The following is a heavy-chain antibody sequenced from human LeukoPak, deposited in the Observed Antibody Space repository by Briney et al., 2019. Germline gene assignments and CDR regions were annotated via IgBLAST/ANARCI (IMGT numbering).Heavy chain of an antibody. V-gene: IGHV3-66*01. CDR3: AKAPNQGRYYDSSGFDY. Sequence: GGSLRLSCAASGFTVSSNYMSWVRQAPGKGLEWVSVIYSGGSTYYADSVKGRFTISRDNSKNTLYLQMNSLRAEDTAVYYCAKAPNQGRYYDSSGFDYWGQGTLVTVSS. CDR1: GFTVSSNY. D-gene: IGHD3-22*01. CDR2: IYSGGST. J-gene: IGHJ4*02.